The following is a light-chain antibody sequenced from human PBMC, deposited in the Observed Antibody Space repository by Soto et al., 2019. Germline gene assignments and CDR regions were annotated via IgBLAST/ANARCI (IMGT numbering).Light chain of an antibody. Sequence: QSVLTQPRSVSGSPGQSVAISCTGTSSDVSAYNFVSWFQQHPGKVPKLIIYDVTKRPSGVPDRFSGSKSGNTASLTISGLQTEDEADYFCCSYAGSNTLVFGEGIKLTVL. CDR3: CSYAGSNTLV. V-gene: IGLV2-11*01. J-gene: IGLJ2*01. CDR2: DVT. CDR1: SSDVSAYNF.